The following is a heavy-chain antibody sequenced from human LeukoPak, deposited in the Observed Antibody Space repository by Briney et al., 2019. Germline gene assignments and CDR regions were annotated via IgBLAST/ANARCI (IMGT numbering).Heavy chain of an antibody. V-gene: IGHV3-53*01. CDR2: IYSGGTT. CDR3: ARDSGLYWYFDL. J-gene: IGHJ2*01. CDR1: GFTVSSNY. Sequence: PGGSLRFSCAASGFTVSSNYMSWVRQAPGKGLEWVSLIYSGGTTYYADSVKGRFTIARDNSKNTLYLQMNSLRAEDTAVYYCARDSGLYWYFDLWGRGTLVTVSS.